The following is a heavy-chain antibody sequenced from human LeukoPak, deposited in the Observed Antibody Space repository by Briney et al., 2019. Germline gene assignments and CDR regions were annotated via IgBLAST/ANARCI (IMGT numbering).Heavy chain of an antibody. Sequence: PGGSLRLSCGASGFTFSSYNLNWVRQAPGKGPEWVSSISSSSNYVYYADSLKGRFTISRDNAKNSLYLQMNSLRAEDTAVYYCARGRNAFDIWGQGTMVTVSS. CDR2: ISSSSNYV. CDR3: ARGRNAFDI. J-gene: IGHJ3*02. V-gene: IGHV3-21*01. CDR1: GFTFSSYN.